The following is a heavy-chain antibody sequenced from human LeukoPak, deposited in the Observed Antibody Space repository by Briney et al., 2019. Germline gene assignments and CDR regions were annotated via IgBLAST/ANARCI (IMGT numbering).Heavy chain of an antibody. CDR2: ISYDGSNK. CDR3: ARGRYCSGGSCYPVARFDY. V-gene: IGHV3-30*01. D-gene: IGHD2-15*01. Sequence: PERSLRLSCAASGFTFSSYAMHWVRQAPGKGLEWVAVISYDGSNKYYADSVEGRFTISRDNSKNTLYLQMNSLRAEDTAVYYCARGRYCSGGSCYPVARFDYWGQGTLVTVSS. CDR1: GFTFSSYA. J-gene: IGHJ4*02.